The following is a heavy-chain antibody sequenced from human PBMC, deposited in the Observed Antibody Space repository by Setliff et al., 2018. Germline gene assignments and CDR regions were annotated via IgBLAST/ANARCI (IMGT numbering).Heavy chain of an antibody. J-gene: IGHJ6*02. CDR3: ARNWVTAQHYYYGMDV. Sequence: SCVASGFTFSNYGMHWVRQAPGKGLEWVALIWNDGSSKFYGDSVKGRFTISRDNSKNTLYLQMDSLRAEDTAVYYCARNWVTAQHYYYGMDVWGQGTTVTSP. CDR2: IWNDGSSK. V-gene: IGHV3-33*01. D-gene: IGHD2-21*02. CDR1: GFTFSNYG.